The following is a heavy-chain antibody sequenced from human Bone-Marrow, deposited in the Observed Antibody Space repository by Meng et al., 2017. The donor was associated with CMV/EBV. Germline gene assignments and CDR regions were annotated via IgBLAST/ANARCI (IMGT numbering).Heavy chain of an antibody. D-gene: IGHD6-19*01. Sequence: SVKVSCKASGGTFSSYAISWVRQAPGQGLEWMGGIIPIFGTANYAQKFQGRVTITTDESTSTAYMELSSLRSEDTAVYYCARTSRLAVAGTKYYFDYWGQGTLVTVSS. J-gene: IGHJ4*02. V-gene: IGHV1-69*05. CDR2: IIPIFGTA. CDR1: GGTFSSYA. CDR3: ARTSRLAVAGTKYYFDY.